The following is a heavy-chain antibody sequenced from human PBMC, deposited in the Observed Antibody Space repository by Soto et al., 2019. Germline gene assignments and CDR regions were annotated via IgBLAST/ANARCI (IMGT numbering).Heavy chain of an antibody. V-gene: IGHV3-74*01. Sequence: GGSLRLSCAASGFTFSSYWMHWVRQAPGKGLVWVSRINSDGRSTSYADSVKGRFTISRDNAKNTLYLQMNSLRAEDTAVYYCARDLGHYYDSSGYYLDYWGQGTLVTVSS. J-gene: IGHJ4*02. CDR3: ARDLGHYYDSSGYYLDY. CDR1: GFTFSSYW. CDR2: INSDGRST. D-gene: IGHD3-22*01.